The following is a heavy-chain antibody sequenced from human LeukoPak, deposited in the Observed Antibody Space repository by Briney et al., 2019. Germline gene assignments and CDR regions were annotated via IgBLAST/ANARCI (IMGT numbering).Heavy chain of an antibody. CDR3: AREADYYDSSGYPFDY. D-gene: IGHD3-22*01. CDR2: ISYDGSNK. Sequence: GSLRLSCAASGFTFSSYGMHWVRQAPGKGLEWVAVISYDGSNKYYADSVKGRFTISRDNSKNTLYLQMNSLRAEDTAVYYCAREADYYDSSGYPFDYWGQGTLVTVSS. CDR1: GFTFSSYG. V-gene: IGHV3-30*03. J-gene: IGHJ4*02.